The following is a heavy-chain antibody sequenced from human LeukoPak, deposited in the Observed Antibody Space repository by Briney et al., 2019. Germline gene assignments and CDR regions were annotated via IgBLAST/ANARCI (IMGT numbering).Heavy chain of an antibody. CDR2: ISYDGSNK. CDR3: AKDMGVRWLRLRQSGMDV. D-gene: IGHD5-24*01. CDR1: GFTVSSYG. J-gene: IGHJ6*02. V-gene: IGHV3-30*18. Sequence: PGGSLRLSCAASGFTVSSYGMHWVRQAPGKGLEWVAVISYDGSNKYYADSVKGRFTISRDNSKNTLYLQMNSLRAEDTAVYYCAKDMGVRWLRLRQSGMDVWGQGTTVTVSS.